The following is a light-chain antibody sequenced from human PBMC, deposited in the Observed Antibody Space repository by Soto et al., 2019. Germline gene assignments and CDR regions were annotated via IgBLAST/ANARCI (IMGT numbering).Light chain of an antibody. CDR3: HQYYGNPS. J-gene: IGKJ2*01. CDR2: WTS. Sequence: DIVMTQSPDSLAVSLGERATINCKSSQSVLHRSNNKNYLAWYQQKPGQPPKLLIYWTSTRESGVHERFSGSGAGTDFTLSINSLQAEDVAVYYYHQYYGNPSVGQGAKLEIK. CDR1: QSVLHRSNNKNY. V-gene: IGKV4-1*01.